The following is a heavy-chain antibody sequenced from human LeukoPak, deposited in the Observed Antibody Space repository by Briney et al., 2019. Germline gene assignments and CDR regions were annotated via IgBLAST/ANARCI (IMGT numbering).Heavy chain of an antibody. Sequence: SVKVSCKASGGTFSSYAISWVRQAPGQGLEWMGGIIPIFGTANYAQKCQGRVTITADESTSTAYMELSSLRSEDTAVYYCARAKDIVVVPAAIDPYYYGMDVWGKGTTVTVSS. J-gene: IGHJ6*04. D-gene: IGHD2-2*01. CDR3: ARAKDIVVVPAAIDPYYYGMDV. V-gene: IGHV1-69*13. CDR2: IIPIFGTA. CDR1: GGTFSSYA.